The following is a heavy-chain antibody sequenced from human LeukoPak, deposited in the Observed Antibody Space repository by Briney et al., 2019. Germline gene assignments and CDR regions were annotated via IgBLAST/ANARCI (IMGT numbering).Heavy chain of an antibody. CDR2: ISSSSNTI. V-gene: IGHV3-48*01. D-gene: IGHD3-3*01. CDR3: ARDGYDFWSGYPTTVDF. J-gene: IGHJ4*02. Sequence: HPGGSLRLSCAASGFTFSTYAMNWVRQAPGKGLEWVSYISSSSNTIYYADSVQGRFTISRDNANNSLYLQMNSLRAEDTAVYYCARDGYDFWSGYPTTVDFWGQGTLVTVSS. CDR1: GFTFSTYA.